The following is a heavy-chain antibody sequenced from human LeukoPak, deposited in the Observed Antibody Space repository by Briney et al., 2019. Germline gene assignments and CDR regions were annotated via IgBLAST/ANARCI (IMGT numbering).Heavy chain of an antibody. CDR2: IYYSGST. CDR1: GGSISSSSYY. J-gene: IGHJ4*02. V-gene: IGHV4-39*01. CDR3: ARLRIAVAVYYFDY. D-gene: IGHD6-19*01. Sequence: SETLSLTCTVSGGSISSSSYYWGWIRQPPGKGLVWIGSIYYSGSTYYNPSLKSRVTISVDTSKNQFSLKLSSVTAADTAVYYCARLRIAVAVYYFDYWGQGTLVTVSS.